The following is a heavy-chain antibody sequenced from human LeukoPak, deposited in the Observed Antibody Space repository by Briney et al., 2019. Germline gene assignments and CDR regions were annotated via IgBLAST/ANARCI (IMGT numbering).Heavy chain of an antibody. CDR2: ISGSGGST. V-gene: IGHV3-23*01. CDR3: AKGVWFGELLGPVDY. Sequence: HPGGSLRLSCAASGFTFSSYAMSWVRQAPGEGLEWVSAISGSGGSTYYADSVKGRFTISRDNSKNTLYLQMNSLRAEDTAVYYCAKGVWFGELLGPVDYWGQGTLVTVSS. CDR1: GFTFSSYA. J-gene: IGHJ4*02. D-gene: IGHD3-10*01.